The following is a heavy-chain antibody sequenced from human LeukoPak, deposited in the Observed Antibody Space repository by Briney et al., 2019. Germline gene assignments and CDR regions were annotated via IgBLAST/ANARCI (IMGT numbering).Heavy chain of an antibody. CDR1: GFTFSSYA. D-gene: IGHD2/OR15-2a*01. Sequence: PGRSLRLSCAASGFTFSSYAMSWVRQAPGKGLVWVSRINSDGSSTIYAASVKGRFTISRDNTKNTLYLQTNSLRAEATAVYYWARAGFCNSSICYWFDPWGQGTLVTVSS. CDR3: ARAGFCNSSICYWFDP. V-gene: IGHV3-74*01. J-gene: IGHJ5*02. CDR2: INSDGSST.